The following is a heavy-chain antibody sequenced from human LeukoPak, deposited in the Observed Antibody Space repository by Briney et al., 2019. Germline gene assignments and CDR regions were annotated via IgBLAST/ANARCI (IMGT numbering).Heavy chain of an antibody. CDR3: ARVDSFDSSGYYSGEDY. J-gene: IGHJ4*02. Sequence: GASVTVSCKGSGYTFTSYGISWVRQAPGQGLEWMGWISAYNGNTNYAQKLQGRVTMTTDTSTRTAYMELRSLRSDDTAVYYCARVDSFDSSGYYSGEDYWGQGTLVTVSS. V-gene: IGHV1-18*01. CDR1: GYTFTSYG. CDR2: ISAYNGNT. D-gene: IGHD3-22*01.